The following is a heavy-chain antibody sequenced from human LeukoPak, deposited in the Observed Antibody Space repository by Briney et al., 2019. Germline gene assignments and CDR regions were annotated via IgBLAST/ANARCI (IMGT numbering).Heavy chain of an antibody. Sequence: GGSLRLSCAASGFTFSDYYMSWIRQAPGKGLEWVSYISSSGSTIYYADSVKGRFTISRDNSKNTLYLQMNSLRAEDTAVYYRAAVMIYSSGDFSFDYWGQGTLVTVSS. CDR2: ISSSGSTI. CDR3: AAVMIYSSGDFSFDY. D-gene: IGHD6-19*01. V-gene: IGHV3-11*01. CDR1: GFTFSDYY. J-gene: IGHJ4*02.